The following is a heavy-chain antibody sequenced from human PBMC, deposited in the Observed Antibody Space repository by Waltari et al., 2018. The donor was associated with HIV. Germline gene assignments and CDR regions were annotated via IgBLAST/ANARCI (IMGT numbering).Heavy chain of an antibody. Sequence: QVQLAESGGGVVQPGRSLRLSCAASGFSFSPYGMHWGRQAPGKGLEWVAVISYNVTNKYYADSVKGRFTISRDNSKNTLYLQMTSLRAEDTAMYYCAKGLYNSGQRGFFDSWGQGTLVVVSS. D-gene: IGHD6-19*01. CDR3: AKGLYNSGQRGFFDS. CDR2: ISYNVTNK. V-gene: IGHV3-30*18. J-gene: IGHJ4*02. CDR1: GFSFSPYG.